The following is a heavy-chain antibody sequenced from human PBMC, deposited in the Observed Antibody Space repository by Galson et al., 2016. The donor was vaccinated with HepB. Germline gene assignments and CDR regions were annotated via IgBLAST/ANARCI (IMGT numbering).Heavy chain of an antibody. CDR2: ISSDGSSA. Sequence: SLRLSCAASGFTFSNYWMFWVRQAPGKGLVWVSRISSDGSSAVYADSVKGRFTISRDSSKNTLYLQMDNVRAEDTAVYYCARSYNWNSRLGMAVWGQGTTVTVSS. V-gene: IGHV3-74*03. CDR3: ARSYNWNSRLGMAV. D-gene: IGHD1-7*01. CDR1: GFTFSNYW. J-gene: IGHJ6*02.